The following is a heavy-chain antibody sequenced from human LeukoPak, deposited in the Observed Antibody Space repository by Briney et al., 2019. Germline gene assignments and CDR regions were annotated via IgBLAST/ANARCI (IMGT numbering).Heavy chain of an antibody. CDR3: ARDNRRYYYGSED. Sequence: PGGSLRLSCAASGFTVSSNYMSWVRQAPGKGLEWVSVIYSGGSTYYADSVKGRFTISRDNSKNTLYLQMNSLRAEDTAAYYCARDNRRYYYGSEDWGQGTLVTVSS. CDR1: GFTVSSNY. V-gene: IGHV3-66*01. D-gene: IGHD3-10*01. CDR2: IYSGGST. J-gene: IGHJ4*02.